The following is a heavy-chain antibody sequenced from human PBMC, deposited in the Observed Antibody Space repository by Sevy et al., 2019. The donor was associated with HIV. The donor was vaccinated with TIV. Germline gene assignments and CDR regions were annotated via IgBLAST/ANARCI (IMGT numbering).Heavy chain of an antibody. CDR2: ISWNSGIL. J-gene: IGHJ4*02. CDR3: AKERRHRLTFGAGTFDY. Sequence: GGSLRLSCVASGFTFDDYAMHWVRQVPGKGLEWVSGISWNSGILGYADSVKGRFTISRDDANNSLYLQMNSLRPEDTALYYCAKERRHRLTFGAGTFDYWGLGTLVTVSS. D-gene: IGHD3-16*01. CDR1: GFTFDDYA. V-gene: IGHV3-9*01.